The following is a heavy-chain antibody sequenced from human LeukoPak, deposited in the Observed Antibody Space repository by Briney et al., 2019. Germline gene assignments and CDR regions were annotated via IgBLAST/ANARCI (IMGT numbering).Heavy chain of an antibody. Sequence: SGGSLRLSCAASGFTFSDYYMSWIRQAPGKGLEWVSYISSSGSTIYYADSVKGRFTISRDNAKNSLYLQMNSLRAEDTAVYYCASSSNDSSGYYPEYWGQGTLVTVSP. CDR1: GFTFSDYY. CDR2: ISSSGSTI. J-gene: IGHJ4*02. CDR3: ASSSNDSSGYYPEY. D-gene: IGHD3-22*01. V-gene: IGHV3-11*01.